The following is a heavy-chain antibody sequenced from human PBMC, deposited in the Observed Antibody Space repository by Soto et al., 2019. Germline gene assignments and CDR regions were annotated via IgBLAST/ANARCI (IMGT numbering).Heavy chain of an antibody. J-gene: IGHJ4*02. D-gene: IGHD2-2*02. CDR1: GFTFSSYA. V-gene: IGHV3-23*01. CDR2: ISGSGGST. Sequence: GGSLRLSCAASGFTFSSYAMSWVRQAPGKGLEWVSAISGSGGSTYYADSVKGRFTISRDNSKNTLYLQMNSLRAEDTAVYYCAKSQNCSSTSCYRGRGYSYGFDYWGQGTLVTVSS. CDR3: AKSQNCSSTSCYRGRGYSYGFDY.